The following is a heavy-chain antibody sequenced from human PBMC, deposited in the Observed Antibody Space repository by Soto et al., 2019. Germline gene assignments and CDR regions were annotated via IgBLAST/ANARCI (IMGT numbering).Heavy chain of an antibody. J-gene: IGHJ4*02. D-gene: IGHD4-17*01. CDR3: ARGPDDSDVPRWDY. CDR2: INLRGGTT. V-gene: IGHV1-46*01. CDR1: GYNFTQYY. Sequence: QVQLVQSGAEVRKPGASVRLSCETSGYNFTQYYIHWVRQAPGQGLEWMGIINLRGGTTEYADKGRGRGTATGDTSTSTAYMQVSSLRSGDTAVYFCARGPDDSDVPRWDYWGQGTLVTVSS.